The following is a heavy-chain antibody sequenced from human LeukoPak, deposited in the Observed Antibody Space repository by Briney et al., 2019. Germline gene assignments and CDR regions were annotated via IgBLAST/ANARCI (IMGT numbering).Heavy chain of an antibody. D-gene: IGHD1-26*01. V-gene: IGHV3-23*01. CDR3: AKKAQYNGNYPLDY. CDR1: GYTFNSYS. J-gene: IGHJ4*02. Sequence: PGGSLRLSCAATGYTFNSYSMSWVRQAPGKGLEWVSGTSDRGDYTYYADSVKSRFTISRDNSKNTLYLQMNSLRAEDTALYFCAKKAQYNGNYPLDYWGQGTLVTVSS. CDR2: TSDRGDYT.